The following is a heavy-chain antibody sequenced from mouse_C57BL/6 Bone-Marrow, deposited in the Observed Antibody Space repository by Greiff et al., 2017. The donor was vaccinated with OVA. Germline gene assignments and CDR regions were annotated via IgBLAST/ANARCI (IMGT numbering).Heavy chain of an antibody. CDR3: ASLYYYGSSYRWFAY. CDR2: ILPGSGST. CDR1: GYTFTGYW. J-gene: IGHJ3*01. D-gene: IGHD1-1*01. V-gene: IGHV1-9*01. Sequence: QVQLQQSGAELMKPGASVKLSCKATGYTFTGYWIEWVKQRPGHGLEWIGEILPGSGSTNYNEKFKGKATFTADTSSNTAYMQLSSLTTEDSAIYYCASLYYYGSSYRWFAYWGQGTLVTVSA.